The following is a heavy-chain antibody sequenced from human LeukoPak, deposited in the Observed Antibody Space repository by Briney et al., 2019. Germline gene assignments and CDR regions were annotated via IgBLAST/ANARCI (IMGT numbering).Heavy chain of an antibody. D-gene: IGHD2-15*01. Sequence: GGSLRLSCAASGFTFSSYEMNWVRQAPGKGLEWVSSISSSGAYIWYADSVRGRFTISRDNAKNSLYLQMNSLRAEDTAVYSCARGADGVSSNSRGWFDPWGQGTLVTVSS. J-gene: IGHJ5*02. CDR2: ISSSGAYI. CDR3: ARGADGVSSNSRGWFDP. V-gene: IGHV3-21*01. CDR1: GFTFSSYE.